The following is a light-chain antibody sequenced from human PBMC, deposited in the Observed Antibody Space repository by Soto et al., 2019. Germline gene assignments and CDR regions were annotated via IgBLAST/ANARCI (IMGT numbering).Light chain of an antibody. V-gene: IGLV2-14*01. Sequence: QSALTQPASVSGSPGQSITISCTGTSSDVGGYNYVSWYQQHPGKAPKLMIYEVSNRPSGVSNRFSGSKSDNTASLTISGLQAEDEADYYCSSYTSSSTRIWVFGGGTKLTVL. CDR2: EVS. J-gene: IGLJ3*02. CDR3: SSYTSSSTRIWV. CDR1: SSDVGGYNY.